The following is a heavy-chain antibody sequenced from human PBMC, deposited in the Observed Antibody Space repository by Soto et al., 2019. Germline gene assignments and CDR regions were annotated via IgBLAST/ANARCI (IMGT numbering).Heavy chain of an antibody. J-gene: IGHJ4*02. CDR3: ARHPGVAAPYY. CDR2: IYHSGSS. V-gene: IGHV4-39*01. CDR1: GGSVTSSVYY. D-gene: IGHD6-13*01. Sequence: TSETLSLTCTVSGGSVTSSVYYWGWIRQPPGKGLEWIASIYHSGSSYINPSLKSRVTISVDTSKNQFSLRLTSVTAADTAVYYCARHPGVAAPYYLGKGTPVTVS.